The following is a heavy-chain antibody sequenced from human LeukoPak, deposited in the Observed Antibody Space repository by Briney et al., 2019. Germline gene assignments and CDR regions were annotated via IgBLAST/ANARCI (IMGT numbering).Heavy chain of an antibody. J-gene: IGHJ5*02. Sequence: ASVKVSCKASGYTFTGYYMHWVRQAPGQGLEWMGWINPNSGGTNYAQKFQGRVTMTRDTSISTAYMELSRLRSEDTAVYYCARTIYGLGWFDPWGQGTLVTVSS. D-gene: IGHD5-24*01. CDR1: GYTFTGYY. CDR2: INPNSGGT. CDR3: ARTIYGLGWFDP. V-gene: IGHV1-2*02.